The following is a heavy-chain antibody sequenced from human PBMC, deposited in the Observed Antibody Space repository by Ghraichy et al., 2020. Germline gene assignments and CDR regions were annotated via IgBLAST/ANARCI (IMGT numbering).Heavy chain of an antibody. V-gene: IGHV3-30-3*01. CDR2: DGHSK. CDR3: ARERREATIMLGDY. CDR1: GFTFSNYA. Sequence: GGSLRLSCAASGFTFSNYAMHWVRQAPGKGLEWVAVDGHSKYYADSVKGRFTVSRDNSKNTLYLQMNSLRAEDTAVYYFARERREATIMLGDYWGRGTLVTVSS. J-gene: IGHJ4*02. D-gene: IGHD1-26*01.